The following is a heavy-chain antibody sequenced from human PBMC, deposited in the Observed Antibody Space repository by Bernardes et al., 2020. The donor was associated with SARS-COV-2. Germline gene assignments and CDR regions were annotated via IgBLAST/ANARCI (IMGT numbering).Heavy chain of an antibody. J-gene: IGHJ3*02. D-gene: IGHD1-26*01. CDR1: GFTFSSHA. CDR2: FCGSGGGT. CDR3: AKDLSGNSYDAFDI. Sequence: GGSLRLSCAASGFTFSSHAMNWVRQAPGKGLEWVPGFCGSGGGTYYADSVKGRFTISRDNSKNTLFLQMNSLRAEDTAVYYCAKDLSGNSYDAFDIWGQGTMVTVSS. V-gene: IGHV3-23*01.